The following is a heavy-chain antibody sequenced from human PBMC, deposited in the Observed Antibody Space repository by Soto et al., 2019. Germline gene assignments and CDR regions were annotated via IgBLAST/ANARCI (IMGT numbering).Heavy chain of an antibody. J-gene: IGHJ4*02. CDR3: ARESWYYYDSSGYYFDY. CDR1: GYTFTSYA. CDR2: INAGNGNT. V-gene: IGHV1-3*01. D-gene: IGHD3-22*01. Sequence: ASVKVSCKASGYTFTSYAMHWVRQAPGQRLEWMGWINAGNGNTKYSQKFQGRVTITRDTSASTAYMELSSLRSEDTAVYYCARESWYYYDSSGYYFDYWGQGTLVTVSS.